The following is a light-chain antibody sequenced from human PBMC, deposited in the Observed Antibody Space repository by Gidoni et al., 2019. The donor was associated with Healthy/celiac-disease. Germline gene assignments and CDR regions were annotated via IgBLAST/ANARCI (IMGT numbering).Light chain of an antibody. CDR1: QSVLYSSNNKNY. CDR2: WAS. J-gene: IGKJ2*01. Sequence: DIVMTQSPDSLAVSLGERAPINCKSSQSVLYSSNNKNYLAWYQQKPGQPPKLLIYWASTRESGVPDRFSGSGSGTDFTLTISSLQAEDVAVYYCQQYYSTPHTFGQXTKLEIK. V-gene: IGKV4-1*01. CDR3: QQYYSTPHT.